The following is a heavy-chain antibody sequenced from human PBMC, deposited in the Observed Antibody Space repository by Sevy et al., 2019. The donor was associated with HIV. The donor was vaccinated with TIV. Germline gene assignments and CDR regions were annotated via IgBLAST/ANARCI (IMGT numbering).Heavy chain of an antibody. D-gene: IGHD2-15*01. Sequence: GESLKISCKGSGYSFTSYWIGWVRQMPGKDLEWMGIIYPGDSDTRYSPSFQGQVTISADKSISTAYLQWSSLKASDTAMYYCARGGYCSGGSCYSWFDPWGQGTLVTVSS. V-gene: IGHV5-51*01. J-gene: IGHJ5*02. CDR1: GYSFTSYW. CDR2: IYPGDSDT. CDR3: ARGGYCSGGSCYSWFDP.